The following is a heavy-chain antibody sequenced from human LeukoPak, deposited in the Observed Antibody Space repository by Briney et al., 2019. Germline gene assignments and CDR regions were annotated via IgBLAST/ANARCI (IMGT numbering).Heavy chain of an antibody. CDR2: ISGSGGST. J-gene: IGHJ4*02. D-gene: IGHD3-22*01. CDR3: AKADGFTMIVRLLFDY. Sequence: QSGGSLRLSCAASGFTFSSYGMSWVRQAPGKGLEWVSAISGSGGSTYYADSVKGRFTISRDNSKNTLYLQMNSLRAEDTAVYYCAKADGFTMIVRLLFDYWGQGTLVTVSS. V-gene: IGHV3-23*01. CDR1: GFTFSSYG.